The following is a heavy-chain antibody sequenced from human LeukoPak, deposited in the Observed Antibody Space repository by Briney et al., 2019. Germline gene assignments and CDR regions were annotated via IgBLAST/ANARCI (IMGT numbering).Heavy chain of an antibody. CDR1: GGSIGSSGFY. V-gene: IGHV4-39*01. CDR2: IYYPEST. Sequence: SETLSLTCKLSGGSIGSSGFYWGWIRQPPGKGLEWIGSIYYPESTHYNPSLESRVTISVDTSKYQVSLTLSSVTATDTAVYYCVRHVSSGWDYYNGLDVWGQGTTVTVSS. J-gene: IGHJ6*02. D-gene: IGHD6-19*01. CDR3: VRHVSSGWDYYNGLDV.